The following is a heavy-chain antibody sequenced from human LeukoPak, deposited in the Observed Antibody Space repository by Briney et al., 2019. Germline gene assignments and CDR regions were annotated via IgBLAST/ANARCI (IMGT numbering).Heavy chain of an antibody. Sequence: AVKLCCKASGYTFTCYDINWVRQAHAPGIEWMGWMNPNSGNTGYAQKFQGRVTMTRNTSISTAYMELSSLRSEDTAVYYCARVRIAARGWFDPWGQGTLVTVSS. J-gene: IGHJ5*02. D-gene: IGHD6-13*01. V-gene: IGHV1-8*01. CDR3: ARVRIAARGWFDP. CDR2: MNPNSGNT. CDR1: GYTFTCYD.